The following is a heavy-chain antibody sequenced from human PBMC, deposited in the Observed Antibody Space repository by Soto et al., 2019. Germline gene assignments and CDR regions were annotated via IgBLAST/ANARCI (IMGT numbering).Heavy chain of an antibody. CDR3: AKGTSLTPHHDAFDL. D-gene: IGHD3-16*02. J-gene: IGHJ3*01. CDR1: GFAFSNFA. Sequence: EVQLLESGGVLVQPGGSLRLSCAVSGFAFSNFAMTWVRQAPGKGLEWVSTISGSGGYTYYGDSVKGRFTISRDDSKSTLFLQMNSLGADDTAVYYCAKGTSLTPHHDAFDLWGQGTKVNVSS. CDR2: ISGSGGYT. V-gene: IGHV3-23*01.